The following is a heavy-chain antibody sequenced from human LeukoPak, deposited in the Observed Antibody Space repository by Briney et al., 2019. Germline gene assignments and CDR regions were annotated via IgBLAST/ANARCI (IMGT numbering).Heavy chain of an antibody. CDR2: ISDSGSLT. CDR1: GFAFSSLA. CDR3: AKDARRTSGWYFFDY. V-gene: IGHV3-23*01. Sequence: GGSLRLSCAASGFAFSSLAMGWVRQAPGKGLAGLSVISDSGSLTYYADSVKGRFTNSRDNSKNTLFPQMNSLRAEDTAVYYCAKDARRTSGWYFFDYWGQGTLVTVSS. J-gene: IGHJ4*02. D-gene: IGHD6-19*01.